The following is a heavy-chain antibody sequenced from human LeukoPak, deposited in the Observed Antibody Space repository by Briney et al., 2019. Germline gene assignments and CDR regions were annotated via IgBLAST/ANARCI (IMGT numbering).Heavy chain of an antibody. CDR3: ARELWLKVFDI. J-gene: IGHJ3*02. V-gene: IGHV3-21*06. CDR1: GFTFSTYS. Sequence: PGGSLRLSCAASGFTFSTYSMNWVRQAPGKGLEWVSAISGRSAYIFYADSVRGRFTISRDNAKNSLYLQMNNLRAEDTAVYYCARELWLKVFDIWGQGTMVTVSS. D-gene: IGHD3-10*01. CDR2: ISGRSAYI.